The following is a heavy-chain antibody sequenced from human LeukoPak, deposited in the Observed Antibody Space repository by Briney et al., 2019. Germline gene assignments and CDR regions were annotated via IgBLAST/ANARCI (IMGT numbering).Heavy chain of an antibody. J-gene: IGHJ4*02. CDR2: TNSDDSDT. Sequence: GGSLRLSCAASGFIFSSYWMHWVRQAPGKGLVWVSRTNSDDSDTSYADSVRGRFTISRDNAKNTLYLQMNSLRAEDTAVYYCAKDRTVTTFFDYWGQGTLVTVSS. CDR3: AKDRTVTTFFDY. D-gene: IGHD4-17*01. CDR1: GFIFSSYW. V-gene: IGHV3-74*01.